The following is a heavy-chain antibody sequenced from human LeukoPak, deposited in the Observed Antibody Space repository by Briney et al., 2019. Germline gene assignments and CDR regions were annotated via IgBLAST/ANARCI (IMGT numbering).Heavy chain of an antibody. CDR2: ISSSSSTI. J-gene: IGHJ5*02. D-gene: IGHD4-23*01. V-gene: IGHV3-48*02. CDR3: ARGPTVVTRAWFDP. Sequence: GGSLRLSFAASGFTFSSYSMNWVRQAPGKGLEWVSYISSSSSTIYYADSVKGRFTISRDNAKNSLYLQMNSLRDEDTAVYYCARGPTVVTRAWFDPWGQGTLVTVSS. CDR1: GFTFSSYS.